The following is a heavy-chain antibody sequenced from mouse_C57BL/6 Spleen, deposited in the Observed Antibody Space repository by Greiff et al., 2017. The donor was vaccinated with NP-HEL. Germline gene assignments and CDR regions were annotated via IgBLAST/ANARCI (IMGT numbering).Heavy chain of an antibody. J-gene: IGHJ3*01. V-gene: IGHV5-17*01. CDR3: AENWDGRGFAY. CDR2: ISSGSSTI. CDR1: GFTFSDYG. Sequence: EVMLVESGGGLVKPGGSLKLSCAASGFTFSDYGMHWVRQAPEKGLEWVAYISSGSSTIYYADTVKGRFTLSRDNAKNTLFLQMTSLRSEDTAMYYGAENWDGRGFAYWGQGTLGTVSA. D-gene: IGHD4-1*01.